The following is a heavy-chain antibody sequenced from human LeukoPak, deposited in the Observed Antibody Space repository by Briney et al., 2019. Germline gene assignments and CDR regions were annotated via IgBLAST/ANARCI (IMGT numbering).Heavy chain of an antibody. CDR3: ARGASSGYYSYFDY. J-gene: IGHJ4*02. CDR2: ISSSSSSI. D-gene: IGHD3-22*01. V-gene: IGHV3-21*01. CDR1: GFTFSSSW. Sequence: GGSLRLSCAASGFTFSSSWMHWVRQAPGKGLEWVSSISSSSSSINYADSVKGRFTISRDNAKNSLYLQMNSLRAEDTAVYYCARGASSGYYSYFDYWGQGTLVTVSS.